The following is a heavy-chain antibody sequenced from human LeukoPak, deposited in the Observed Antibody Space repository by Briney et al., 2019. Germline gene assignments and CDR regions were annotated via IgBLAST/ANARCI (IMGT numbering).Heavy chain of an antibody. CDR2: IYYSGST. V-gene: IGHV4-59*05. J-gene: IGHJ4*02. CDR3: AAVVITKNNYFDY. CDR1: GFTFSSYW. D-gene: IGHD3-22*01. Sequence: PGGSLRLSCAASGFTFSSYWMSWVRQAPGKGLEWIGSIYYSGSTYYNPSLKSRVTISVDTSKNQFSLKLSSVTAADTAVYYCAAVVITKNNYFDYWGQGTLVTVSS.